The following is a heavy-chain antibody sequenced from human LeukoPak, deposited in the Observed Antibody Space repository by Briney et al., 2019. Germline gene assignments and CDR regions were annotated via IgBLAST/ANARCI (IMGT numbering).Heavy chain of an antibody. CDR3: ARWNEGFDY. CDR1: GGSIRSYY. CDR2: ISYSGIT. J-gene: IGHJ4*02. Sequence: SETLSLTCTVSGGSIRSYYWSWIRQPPGKGLEWIAYISYSGITSYNPSLKSRVTISVDTSKNQLSLKLSSVTAADTAVYYCARWNEGFDYWGQGTLVTVSS. V-gene: IGHV4-59*01. D-gene: IGHD1-1*01.